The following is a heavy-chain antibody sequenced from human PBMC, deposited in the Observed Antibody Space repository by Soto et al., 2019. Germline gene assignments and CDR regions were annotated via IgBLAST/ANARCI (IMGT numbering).Heavy chain of an antibody. CDR2: ISSSGSTI. CDR1: GFTFTDYY. D-gene: IGHD2-21*02. J-gene: IGHJ5*02. CDR3: ARVLVFYGGFDP. V-gene: IGHV3-11*01. Sequence: GGSLRLSCAASGFTFTDYYMTWIRQAPGKGLEWVSYISSSGSTIYYTDSVKGRFTISRDNAKNSLYLQMNSLRAEDTAVYYCARVLVFYGGFDPWGQGTLVTVSS.